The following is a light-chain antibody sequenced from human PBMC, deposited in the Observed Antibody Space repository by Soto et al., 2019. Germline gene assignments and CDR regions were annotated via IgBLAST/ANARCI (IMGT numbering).Light chain of an antibody. CDR3: SSYTSSSTVV. V-gene: IGLV2-14*01. Sequence: QSALTQPASVSGSPGQSITISCTGTSSDVGAYNYVFWYQQHPGKAPKLMIYDVSNRPSGVSNRFSGSKSGNTASLTISGLQADDEADYYCSSYTSSSTVVFGGGTKLTVL. J-gene: IGLJ2*01. CDR1: SSDVGAYNY. CDR2: DVS.